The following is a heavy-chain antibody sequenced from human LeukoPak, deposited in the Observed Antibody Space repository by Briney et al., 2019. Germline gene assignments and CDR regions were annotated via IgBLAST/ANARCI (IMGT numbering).Heavy chain of an antibody. J-gene: IGHJ4*02. CDR2: IKQDGSEK. D-gene: IGHD2/OR15-2a*01. Sequence: PGGSLRLSYAASGFTFSNYWMTWVRQAPGKGLEWVANIKQDGSEKSYVDSVKGRFTISRDNAKNSLYLQMNSLRVEDTAVYYCVREIASRIWGQGTLVTVSS. CDR1: GFTFSNYW. CDR3: VREIASRI. V-gene: IGHV3-7*01.